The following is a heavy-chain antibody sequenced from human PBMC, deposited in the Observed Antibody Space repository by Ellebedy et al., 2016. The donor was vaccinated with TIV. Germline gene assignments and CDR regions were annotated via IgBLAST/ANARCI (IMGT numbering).Heavy chain of an antibody. CDR2: INRAGSST. D-gene: IGHD5-12*01. CDR1: GFTFSSYA. CDR3: AREGMIAATDL. J-gene: IGHJ5*02. Sequence: GESLKISCAASGFTFSSYAMCWVRQAPGKGLEWVSRINRAGSSTSYADSVKGRFTMSRDNSKNTLFLQMNSLRVEDTAAYYCAREGMIAATDLWGQGTLVSVSS. V-gene: IGHV3-74*01.